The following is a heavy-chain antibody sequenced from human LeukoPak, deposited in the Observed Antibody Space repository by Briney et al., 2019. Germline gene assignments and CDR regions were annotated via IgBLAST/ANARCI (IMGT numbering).Heavy chain of an antibody. J-gene: IGHJ6*02. CDR3: ARDQGKDAPMDV. D-gene: IGHD3-10*01. Sequence: GGSLRLSCAASGFTFSSYSMNWVRQAPGKGLEWVSYISSSSTIYYADSVKGRFTISRDNAKNSLYLQMNSLRAEDTAVYYCARDQGKDAPMDVWGQGTTVTVSS. CDR2: ISSSSTI. V-gene: IGHV3-48*01. CDR1: GFTFSSYS.